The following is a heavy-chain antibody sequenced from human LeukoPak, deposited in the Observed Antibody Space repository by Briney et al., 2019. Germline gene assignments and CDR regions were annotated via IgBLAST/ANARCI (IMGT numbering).Heavy chain of an antibody. J-gene: IGHJ3*02. CDR3: AKGGYNYDALRGAFDI. CDR1: GFTFSSYW. D-gene: IGHD1-1*01. CDR2: ISWNSFNI. Sequence: GGSLRLSCAASGFTFSSYWMSWVRQAPGKGLEWVSGISWNSFNIGYADSVKGRFTISRDNAKNSLYLQMNSLRAEDMALYYCAKGGYNYDALRGAFDIWGQGTMVTVSS. V-gene: IGHV3-9*03.